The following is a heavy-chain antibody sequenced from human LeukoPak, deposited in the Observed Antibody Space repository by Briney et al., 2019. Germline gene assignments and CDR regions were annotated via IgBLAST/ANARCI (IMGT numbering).Heavy chain of an antibody. D-gene: IGHD5-18*01. Sequence: SETLSLTCTVSGRSISSYYWSCIGQPPGKGLEWMGYIYYSGRTNYNPSLKSRVTISVDTSKNQFSLKLSSVTAADTAVYYCARDLRSYGFDYWGQGTLVTVSS. CDR2: IYYSGRT. V-gene: IGHV4-59*01. J-gene: IGHJ4*02. CDR1: GRSISSYY. CDR3: ARDLRSYGFDY.